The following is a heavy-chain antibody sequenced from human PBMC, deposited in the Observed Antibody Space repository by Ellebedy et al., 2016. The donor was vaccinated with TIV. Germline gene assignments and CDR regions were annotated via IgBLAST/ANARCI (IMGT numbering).Heavy chain of an antibody. J-gene: IGHJ3*02. CDR1: GGSLSVHY. CDR2: IHPDGVT. Sequence: GSLRLSCSVSGGSLSVHYWTWIRQAPGKGLEWIGEIHPDGVTKYNPALKSRLRMSADTSKNQFSLTLTSLTAADSALYYCARGRILPLDIWGQGTMVTVSS. CDR3: ARGRILPLDI. V-gene: IGHV4-34*01. D-gene: IGHD3-3*01.